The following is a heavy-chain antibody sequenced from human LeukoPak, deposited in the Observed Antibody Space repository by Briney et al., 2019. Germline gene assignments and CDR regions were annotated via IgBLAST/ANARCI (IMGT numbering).Heavy chain of an antibody. Sequence: GGSLRLSCAASGFTFSSYGMHWVRQAPGKGLEWVAVIWYDGSNKYYADSVKGRFTISRDNSKNTLYLQMNSLRAEDTAVYYCARDLYADFWSGSVFDYWGRGTLVTVSS. J-gene: IGHJ4*02. CDR3: ARDLYADFWSGSVFDY. V-gene: IGHV3-33*01. CDR1: GFTFSSYG. D-gene: IGHD3-3*01. CDR2: IWYDGSNK.